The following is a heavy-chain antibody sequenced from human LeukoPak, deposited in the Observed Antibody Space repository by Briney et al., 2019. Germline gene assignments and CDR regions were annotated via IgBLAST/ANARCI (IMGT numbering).Heavy chain of an antibody. Sequence: PGGSLRLSCVASGFTFTDYYMTWIRQAPGKGLEWVSYISNSDSYTNYADSVKGRFTISRDNAKNSLYLQMDSLRAEDTAVYYCARSDRALGYSRYDLGCWGQGTLVTVSS. CDR3: ARSDRALGYSRYDLGC. D-gene: IGHD5-12*01. CDR1: GFTFTDYY. J-gene: IGHJ4*02. V-gene: IGHV3-11*03. CDR2: ISNSDSYT.